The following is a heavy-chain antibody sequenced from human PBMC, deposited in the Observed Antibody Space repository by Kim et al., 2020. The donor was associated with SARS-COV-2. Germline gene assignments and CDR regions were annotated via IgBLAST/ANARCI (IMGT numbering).Heavy chain of an antibody. D-gene: IGHD6-6*01. J-gene: IGHJ6*02. CDR2: INHSGST. CDR1: GGSFSGYY. Sequence: SETLSLTCAVYGGSFSGYYWSWIRQPPGKGLEWIGEINHSGSTNYNPSVKSRVTISVDTSKNQFSLKLSSVTAADTAVYYCARDEYIAVPPFYYYYYGMDVWGQGTTVTVPS. CDR3: ARDEYIAVPPFYYYYYGMDV. V-gene: IGHV4-34*01.